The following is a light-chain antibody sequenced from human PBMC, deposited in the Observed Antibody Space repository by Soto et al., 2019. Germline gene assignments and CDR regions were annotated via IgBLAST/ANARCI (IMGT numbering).Light chain of an antibody. CDR3: SAYISSSTYV. Sequence: QSVLTQPASVSGSPGQSITISCTGTSSDIGRYNYVSWYQQYPGKAPKFMIYDVSNRPSGVSNRFSGSKSGNTASLTISWFQSEDEADYYCSAYISSSTYVFGTGTKVTVL. V-gene: IGLV2-14*01. CDR2: DVS. CDR1: SSDIGRYNY. J-gene: IGLJ1*01.